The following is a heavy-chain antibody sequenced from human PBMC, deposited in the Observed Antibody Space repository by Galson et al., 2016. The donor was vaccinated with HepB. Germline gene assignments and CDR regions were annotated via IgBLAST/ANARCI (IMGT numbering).Heavy chain of an antibody. V-gene: IGHV3-33*01. Sequence: SLRLSCAASGFTFSNYGMHWVRQAPGKGLEWVAMIWYDGSSKYYADSVKGRFTISRDNAKNILCLQMNSLRAEDTAVYYCARSYGDGPLGYFDLWGRGTLVTVSS. D-gene: IGHD4-17*01. CDR3: ARSYGDGPLGYFDL. CDR2: IWYDGSSK. J-gene: IGHJ2*01. CDR1: GFTFSNYG.